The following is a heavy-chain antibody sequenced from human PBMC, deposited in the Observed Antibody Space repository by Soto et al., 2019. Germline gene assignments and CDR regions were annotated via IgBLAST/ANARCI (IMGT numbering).Heavy chain of an antibody. CDR3: ARAPQGYCDS. CDR2: IWNDGSDK. CDR1: GFTFSNYG. J-gene: IGHJ4*02. Sequence: QVQVVESGGGVVQPGRSLRLSCVPSGFTFSNYGMHWVRQAPGKGLEWVAVIWNDGSDKYYADSVKGRFTISRENSKNTLYLQMNSLRAEDTAGYYCARAPQGYCDSWGQGILVTVSS. V-gene: IGHV3-33*01.